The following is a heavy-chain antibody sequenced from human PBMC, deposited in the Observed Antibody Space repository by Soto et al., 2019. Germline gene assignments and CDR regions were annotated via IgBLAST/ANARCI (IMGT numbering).Heavy chain of an antibody. CDR1: GFTFSSYW. CDR3: ARADYGPPPFDY. J-gene: IGHJ4*02. D-gene: IGHD4-17*01. Sequence: EVQLVESGGGLVQPGGSMRLSCAASGFTFSSYWMHWVRQALGKGLVWVSRTNSDGSSTSYADSVKGRFTISRDNAKNTLYLQMNSLRAEDTAVYYCARADYGPPPFDYWGQGTLVTVCS. V-gene: IGHV3-74*01. CDR2: TNSDGSST.